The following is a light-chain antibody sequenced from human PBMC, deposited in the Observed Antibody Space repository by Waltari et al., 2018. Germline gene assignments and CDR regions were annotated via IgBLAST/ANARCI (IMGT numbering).Light chain of an antibody. Sequence: EIVLRQSPGTLSLTPGERANLSCRPSQSISRFLAWYQQKPGQAPRLLIYDASTRSTGIPDRVSGSGSGTEFSITISRLEPEDIAVYYCQKYGSLPATFGQVTQVEIK. V-gene: IGKV3-20*01. CDR3: QKYGSLPAT. CDR1: QSISRF. J-gene: IGKJ1*01. CDR2: DAS.